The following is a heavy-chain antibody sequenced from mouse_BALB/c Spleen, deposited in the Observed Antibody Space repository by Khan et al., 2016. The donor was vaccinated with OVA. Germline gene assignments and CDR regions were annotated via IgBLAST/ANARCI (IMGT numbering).Heavy chain of an antibody. CDR2: IDPATGNT. D-gene: IGHD1-1*01. CDR1: GFNIKDTY. CDR3: ARTTVVGDFDY. Sequence: EVQLQQSGAELVKPGASVKLSCTASGFNIKDTYMHWVKQRPEQGLEWIGRIDPATGNTKYDPKFQGKATITADTSSNTAYLQLSSLTSEDTAVYYCARTTVVGDFDYWGQGTTLTVSS. J-gene: IGHJ2*01. V-gene: IGHV14-3*02.